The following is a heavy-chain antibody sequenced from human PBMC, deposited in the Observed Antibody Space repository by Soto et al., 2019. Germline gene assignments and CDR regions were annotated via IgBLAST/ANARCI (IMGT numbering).Heavy chain of an antibody. Sequence: ASVKVSCKASGYTFTSYGISWVRQAPGQGLEWMGWISAYNGNTNYAQKLQGRVTMTTDTSTSTAYMELRSLRSDDTAVYYCARLADTAMTDYFDYWGQGTLVTVSS. CDR1: GYTFTSYG. CDR3: ARLADTAMTDYFDY. V-gene: IGHV1-18*01. J-gene: IGHJ4*02. CDR2: ISAYNGNT. D-gene: IGHD5-18*01.